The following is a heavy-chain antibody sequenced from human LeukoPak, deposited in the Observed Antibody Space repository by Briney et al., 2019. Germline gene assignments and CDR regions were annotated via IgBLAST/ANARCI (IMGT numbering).Heavy chain of an antibody. CDR3: AKRAGRDIVVVPAAFDY. D-gene: IGHD2-2*01. V-gene: IGHV3-23*01. J-gene: IGHJ4*02. Sequence: GGSLRLSCAASGFTFSSYAMSWVRQAPGKGLEWVSAISGSGGSTYYADSVKGRFTISRDNSKNTLYLQMNSLRAEDTAVYYCAKRAGRDIVVVPAAFDYWGQGTLVTVSS. CDR2: ISGSGGST. CDR1: GFTFSSYA.